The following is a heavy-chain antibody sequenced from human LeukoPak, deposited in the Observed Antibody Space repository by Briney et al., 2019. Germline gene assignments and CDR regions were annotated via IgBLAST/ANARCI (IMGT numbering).Heavy chain of an antibody. V-gene: IGHV3-48*01. CDR2: ISSSSSTI. Sequence: PGGSLRLSCAASGFTFSSYSMNWVRQAPGKGLEWVSYISSSSSTIYYADSVKGRFTISRDNAKNSLYLQMNSLRAEDTAVYYCARDRGPRSDYGDPIDYWGQGTLVTVSS. D-gene: IGHD4-17*01. CDR1: GFTFSSYS. J-gene: IGHJ4*02. CDR3: ARDRGPRSDYGDPIDY.